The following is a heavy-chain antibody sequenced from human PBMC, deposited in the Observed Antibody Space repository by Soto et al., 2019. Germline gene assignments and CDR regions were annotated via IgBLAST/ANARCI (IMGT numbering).Heavy chain of an antibody. Sequence: GGSLRLSCTTSGFTFSSYAMSWVRQAPGKGLECVSTISGTGGSTYYADSVKGRFTISRDNSKNTLYLQMNSLRAEDTAVYYCAKRDDGSGYLDYWGQGTLVTVSS. CDR3: AKRDDGSGYLDY. CDR2: ISGTGGST. V-gene: IGHV3-23*01. J-gene: IGHJ4*02. CDR1: GFTFSSYA. D-gene: IGHD3-22*01.